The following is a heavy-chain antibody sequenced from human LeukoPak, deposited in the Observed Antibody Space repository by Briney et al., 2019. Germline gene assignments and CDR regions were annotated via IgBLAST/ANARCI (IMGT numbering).Heavy chain of an antibody. D-gene: IGHD2-2*01. CDR1: GFTFSSYE. J-gene: IGHJ4*02. CDR2: TSSSGSTI. Sequence: GGSLRLSCAASGFTFSSYEMNWVRQAPGKGLEWVSYTSSSGSTIYYADSVKGRFTISRDNAKNSLYLQMNSLRAEDTAVYYCARDRGVPATIFDYWGQGTLVTVSS. CDR3: ARDRGVPATIFDY. V-gene: IGHV3-48*03.